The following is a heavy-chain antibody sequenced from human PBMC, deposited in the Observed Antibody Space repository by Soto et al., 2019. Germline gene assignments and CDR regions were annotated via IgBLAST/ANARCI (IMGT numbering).Heavy chain of an antibody. CDR1: GFTFDDYA. CDR2: ISWNSGSI. J-gene: IGHJ6*02. V-gene: IGHV3-9*01. Sequence: GGSLRLSCAASGFTFDDYAMHWVRQAPGKGLEWVSGISWNSGSIGYADSVKGRFTISRDNAKNSLYLQMNSLRAEDTALYYCAKDTYSPAYYYYGMDVWGQGTTVTVSS. D-gene: IGHD6-13*01. CDR3: AKDTYSPAYYYYGMDV.